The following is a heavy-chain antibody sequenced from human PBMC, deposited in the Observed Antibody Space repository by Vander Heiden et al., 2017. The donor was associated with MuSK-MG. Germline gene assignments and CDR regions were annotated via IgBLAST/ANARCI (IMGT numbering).Heavy chain of an antibody. V-gene: IGHV3-23*01. D-gene: IGHD6-19*01. CDR3: AKDRRIRGSVWYDDAFDI. Sequence: EVQLLESGGGLVQPGGSLRLSCAASGFTFSCYAMRWVRQAPGKGLEWVSAISGSGGSTYYADSVKGRFTISRDNSKNTLYLQMNSLRAEDTAVYYCAKDRRIRGSVWYDDAFDIWGQGTMVTVSS. CDR2: ISGSGGST. CDR1: GFTFSCYA. J-gene: IGHJ3*02.